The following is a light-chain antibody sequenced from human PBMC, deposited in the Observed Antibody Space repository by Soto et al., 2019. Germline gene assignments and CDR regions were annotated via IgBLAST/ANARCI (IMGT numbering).Light chain of an antibody. CDR2: DVS. CDR1: SSDVGGYNY. V-gene: IGLV2-14*01. J-gene: IGLJ2*01. Sequence: QSALTQPASVSGSPGQSITISCTGTSSDVGGYNYVSWYQQHPGKAPKLMIYDVSNRPSGVSNRFSGSKSGNTASLTISGLQAEDEADYYCNSYTSSTTLLFGAGTKLTVL. CDR3: NSYTSSTTLL.